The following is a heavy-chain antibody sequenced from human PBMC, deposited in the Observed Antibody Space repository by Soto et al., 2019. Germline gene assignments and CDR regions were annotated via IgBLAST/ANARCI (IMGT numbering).Heavy chain of an antibody. CDR1: GGTFSSYA. J-gene: IGHJ4*02. V-gene: IGHV1-69*13. D-gene: IGHD3-22*01. CDR2: IIPIFGTA. Sequence: ASVKVSCKASGGTFSSYAISWVRKAHGQGLEWMGGIIPIFGTANYAQKFQGRVTITADESTSTAYMELSSLRSEDTAVYYCASSIYYYDSSGHHSPYFDYWGQGTLVTVSS. CDR3: ASSIYYYDSSGHHSPYFDY.